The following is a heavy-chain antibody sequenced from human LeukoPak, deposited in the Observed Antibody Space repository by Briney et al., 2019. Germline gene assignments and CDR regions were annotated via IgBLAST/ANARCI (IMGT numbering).Heavy chain of an antibody. CDR3: ARDFHRRLYDSSGYYLY. D-gene: IGHD3-22*01. V-gene: IGHV3-48*01. CDR2: ISSSSSTI. J-gene: IGHJ4*02. Sequence: GGSLRLSCAASGFTFSSYSMNWVRQAPGKGLEWVSYISSSSSTIYYADSVKGRFTISRDNAKNSLYLQMNSLRAEDTAVYYCARDFHRRLYDSSGYYLYWGQGALVTVSS. CDR1: GFTFSSYS.